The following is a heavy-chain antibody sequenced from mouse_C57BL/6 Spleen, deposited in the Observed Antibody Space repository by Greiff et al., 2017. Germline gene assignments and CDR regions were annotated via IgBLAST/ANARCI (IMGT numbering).Heavy chain of an antibody. Sequence: VQLQQSGAELARPGASVKLSCKASGYTFTSYGISWVKQRTGQGLEWIGEIYPRSGNTYYNEKFKGKATLTADKSSSTAYMELRSLISEDSAVYFCAREITTVVAPYAMDYWGQGTSVTVSS. CDR1: GYTFTSYG. CDR2: IYPRSGNT. D-gene: IGHD1-1*01. CDR3: AREITTVVAPYAMDY. J-gene: IGHJ4*01. V-gene: IGHV1-81*01.